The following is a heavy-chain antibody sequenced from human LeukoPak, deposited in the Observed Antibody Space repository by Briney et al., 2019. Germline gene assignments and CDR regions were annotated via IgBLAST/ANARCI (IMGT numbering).Heavy chain of an antibody. CDR1: GFTFSSYA. D-gene: IGHD5-12*01. V-gene: IGHV3-23*01. Sequence: GGSLRLSCAASGFTFSSYAMSWVRQAPGKGLEWVSAISGSGGSTYYADSVKGRFTISRDNAKNSLYLQMNSLRAEDTAVYYCARDPPGYSGYDPDFFDYWGQGTLVTVSS. CDR3: ARDPPGYSGYDPDFFDY. CDR2: ISGSGGST. J-gene: IGHJ4*02.